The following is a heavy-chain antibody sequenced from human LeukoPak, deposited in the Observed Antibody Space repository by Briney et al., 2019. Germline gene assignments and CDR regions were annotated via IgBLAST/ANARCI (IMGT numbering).Heavy chain of an antibody. J-gene: IGHJ4*02. D-gene: IGHD3-3*01. CDR3: ARGSRSGYYGTFDY. Sequence: PGGSLRLSCAASGFTFSSYWRHWVRQAPGKGLVWVSRINSDGSSTSYADSVKGRFTISRDNAKNTLYLQMNSLRVEDTAVYYCARGSRSGYYGTFDYWGQGTLVTVSS. CDR1: GFTFSSYW. V-gene: IGHV3-74*01. CDR2: INSDGSST.